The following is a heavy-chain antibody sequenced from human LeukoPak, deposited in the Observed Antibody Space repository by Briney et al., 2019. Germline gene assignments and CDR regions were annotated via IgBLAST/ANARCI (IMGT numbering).Heavy chain of an antibody. D-gene: IGHD6-13*01. CDR3: AGGSSWPGLSF. J-gene: IGHJ4*02. CDR2: IYTAGST. CDR1: GFTVSGNY. Sequence: GSLILSCAASGFTVSGNYMSWFGQAPGMGLEGVSVIYTAGSTSYADSVKGRFTISRDNSKNTLYLQMNSLRAEDTAVYFCAGGSSWPGLSFWGQGTLLTVSS. V-gene: IGHV3-53*01.